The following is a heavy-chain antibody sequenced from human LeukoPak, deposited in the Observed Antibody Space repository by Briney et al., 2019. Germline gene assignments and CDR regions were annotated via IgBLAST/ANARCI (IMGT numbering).Heavy chain of an antibody. CDR1: GFTFSTYW. CDR3: ARGDKFSGDY. J-gene: IGHJ4*02. D-gene: IGHD2-15*01. Sequence: GGSLRLSCAASGFTFSTYWMSWVRQAPGKGLEWVANIHQDGNEKYYVDSVKGRFTISRDNAKHSLYLQMNSLRAEDTAVYCCARGDKFSGDYWGQGTLVTVSS. V-gene: IGHV3-7*04. CDR2: IHQDGNEK.